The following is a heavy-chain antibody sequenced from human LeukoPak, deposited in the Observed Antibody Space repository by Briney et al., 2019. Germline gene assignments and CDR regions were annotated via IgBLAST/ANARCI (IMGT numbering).Heavy chain of an antibody. Sequence: SVKASCKASGGTFSSYAISWVRQAPGQGLEWMGGIIPIFGTANYAQKFQGRVTITTDESTSTAYMELSSLRSEDTAVYYCARESGGNSGIKDYWGQGTLVTVSS. D-gene: IGHD4-23*01. V-gene: IGHV1-69*05. J-gene: IGHJ4*02. CDR3: ARESGGNSGIKDY. CDR1: GGTFSSYA. CDR2: IIPIFGTA.